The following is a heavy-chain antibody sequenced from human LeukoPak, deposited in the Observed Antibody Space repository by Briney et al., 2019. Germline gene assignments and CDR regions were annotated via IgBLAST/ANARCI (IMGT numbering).Heavy chain of an antibody. Sequence: ASVKVSCKASGYTFTGYYMHWVRQAPGQGLEWMGWINPNSGGTNYAQKFQGRVTMTRDTSISTAYMELSRLRSDDTAVYYCATATVVPAAPYYYHYGMDVWGQGTTVTVSS. CDR1: GYTFTGYY. CDR3: ATATVVPAAPYYYHYGMDV. J-gene: IGHJ6*02. V-gene: IGHV1-2*02. CDR2: INPNSGGT. D-gene: IGHD2-2*01.